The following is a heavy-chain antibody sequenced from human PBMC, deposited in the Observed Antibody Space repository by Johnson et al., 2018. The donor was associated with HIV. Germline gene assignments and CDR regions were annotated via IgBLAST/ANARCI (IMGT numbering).Heavy chain of an antibody. J-gene: IGHJ3*02. CDR1: GFTFSSYW. D-gene: IGHD2-15*01. CDR3: ARARLRVDDAFDI. CDR2: IKQDGSEK. V-gene: IGHV3-7*02. Sequence: VQLVESGGGLVQPGGSLRLSCAASGFTFSSYWMSWVRQAPGKGLEWVANIKQDGSEKYYVDSVKGRFTISRDNAKTSLSLQMNSLRAEDTAVYYCARARLRVDDAFDIWGQGTMVSVSS.